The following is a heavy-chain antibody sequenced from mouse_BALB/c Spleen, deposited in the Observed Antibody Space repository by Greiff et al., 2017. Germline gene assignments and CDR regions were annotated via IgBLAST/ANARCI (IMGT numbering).Heavy chain of an antibody. D-gene: IGHD3-1*01. CDR1: GFSLTSYD. CDR2: IWTGGGT. CDR3: VRDSSGYAGAMDY. Sequence: LVESGPGLVAPSQSLSITCTVSGFSLTSYDISWIRQPPGKGLEWLGVIWTGGGTNYNSAFMSRLSISKDNSKSQVFLKMNSLQTDDTAIYYCVRDSSGYAGAMDYWGQGTSVTVSS. J-gene: IGHJ4*01. V-gene: IGHV2-9-2*01.